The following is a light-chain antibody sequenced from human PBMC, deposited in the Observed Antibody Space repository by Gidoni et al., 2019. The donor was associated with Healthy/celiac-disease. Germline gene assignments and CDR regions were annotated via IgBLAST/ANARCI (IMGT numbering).Light chain of an antibody. CDR1: QSVSSN. J-gene: IGKJ1*01. CDR3: QQYNNWPPS. Sequence: DIVMTQSPATLSVSPGERATLACRASQSVSSNLAWYQQKPGQAPRLLIYGASTRATGIPARFSGRGSGTEFTLTISSLQSEDFAVYYCQQYNNWPPSFGQGTKVKIK. V-gene: IGKV3-15*01. CDR2: GAS.